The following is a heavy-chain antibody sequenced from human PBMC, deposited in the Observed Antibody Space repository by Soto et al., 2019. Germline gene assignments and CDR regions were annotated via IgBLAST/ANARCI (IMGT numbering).Heavy chain of an antibody. D-gene: IGHD3-10*01. J-gene: IGHJ6*02. CDR2: LHHYNGNT. V-gene: IGHV1-18*01. CDR3: ARDSPDGGPLPNTYRMDV. Sequence: ASVKVACKAPGYTLTSCGIRWVRQAPGQWLEWTGWLHHYNGNTHYAQKLQGRVPVTTDTSTSPAYMELRSLRSDDTAVYYCARDSPDGGPLPNTYRMDVWRQGTTVTVSS. CDR1: GYTLTSCG.